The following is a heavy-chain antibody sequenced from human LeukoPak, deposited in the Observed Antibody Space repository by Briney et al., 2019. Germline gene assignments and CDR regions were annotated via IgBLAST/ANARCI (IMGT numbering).Heavy chain of an antibody. CDR3: ARVKSSTSCYFDY. CDR1: GGTFSSYA. V-gene: IGHV1-69*01. CDR2: IIPIFGTA. D-gene: IGHD2-2*01. Sequence: SVKVSCKASGGTFSSYAISWVRQAPGQGLEWMGGIIPIFGTANYAQKFQGRVTITADESTSTAYMELSSLRSEDTAVYYCARVKSSTSCYFDYWGEGTLVTVSS. J-gene: IGHJ4*02.